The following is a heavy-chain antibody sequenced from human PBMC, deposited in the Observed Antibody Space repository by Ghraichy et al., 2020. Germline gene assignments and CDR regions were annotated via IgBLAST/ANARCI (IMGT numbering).Heavy chain of an antibody. Sequence: GGSLRLSCAASGLTFSSYAMSWVRQAPGKGLEWVSAISGSGGSPHYADSVKGRFTISRDNSKNTLYLQVNTLRAEDTAVYYCAKDRIAVAGPNCYFDHWCRGTLVTVSS. CDR3: AKDRIAVAGPNCYFDH. D-gene: IGHD6-19*01. J-gene: IGHJ2*01. CDR1: GLTFSSYA. V-gene: IGHV3-23*01. CDR2: ISGSGGSP.